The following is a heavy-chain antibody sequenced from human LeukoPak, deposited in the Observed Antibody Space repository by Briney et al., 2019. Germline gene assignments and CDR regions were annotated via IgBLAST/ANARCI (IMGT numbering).Heavy chain of an antibody. CDR1: GFTFTSFA. D-gene: IGHD3-3*01. Sequence: GGSLRLSCAASGFTFTSFAMTWVRQAPGKGLEWVSTIGGRAGSTDYADSVKGRFTISRDNSKNTLYLQMNSLRAEDTAVYYCAKFEASSYYDFWSGYYDAFDIWGQGTMVTVSS. CDR2: IGGRAGST. V-gene: IGHV3-23*01. J-gene: IGHJ3*02. CDR3: AKFEASSYYDFWSGYYDAFDI.